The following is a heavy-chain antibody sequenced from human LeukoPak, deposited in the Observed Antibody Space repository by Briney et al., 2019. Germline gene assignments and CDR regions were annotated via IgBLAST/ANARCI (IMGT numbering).Heavy chain of an antibody. CDR3: ARNTRGSDY. Sequence: SETLSLTCAVYGGSFSGYYWSWIRQPPGKGLEWIGEINHSGSTNYNPSLKSRVTISVDTSKNQFSLKLSSATAADTAVYYCARNTRGSDYWGQGTLVTVSS. D-gene: IGHD1/OR15-1a*01. CDR1: GGSFSGYY. J-gene: IGHJ4*02. CDR2: INHSGST. V-gene: IGHV4-34*01.